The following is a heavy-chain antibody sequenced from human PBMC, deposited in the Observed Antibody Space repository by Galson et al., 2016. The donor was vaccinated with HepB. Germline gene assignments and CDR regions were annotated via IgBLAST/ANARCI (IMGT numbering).Heavy chain of an antibody. J-gene: IGHJ5*02. CDR2: IYWNDDK. CDR3: AHRLIIGGIYNRFDH. V-gene: IGHV2-5*01. CDR1: GFSLTTSGVG. D-gene: IGHD2/OR15-2a*01. Sequence: PALVKPTQTLTLTCTLSGFSLTTSGVGVGWIRQPPGKALEWLALIYWNDDKRFSPSLKSRLSITKDTSKNQVVLTMTNVDPVDTATYFCAHRLIIGGIYNRFDHWGQGILVTVSS.